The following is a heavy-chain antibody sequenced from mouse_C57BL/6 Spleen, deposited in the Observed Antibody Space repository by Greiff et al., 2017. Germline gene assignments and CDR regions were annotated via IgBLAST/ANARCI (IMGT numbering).Heavy chain of an antibody. Sequence: VHVKQSGPELVKPGASVKIPCKASGYTFTDYNMDWVKQSHGKSLEWIGDINPNNGGTIYNQKFKGKATLTVDKSSSTAYMELRSLTSEDTAVYYCARRGLLLRTWFDYWGQGTTLTVSS. CDR2: INPNNGGT. V-gene: IGHV1-18*01. J-gene: IGHJ2*01. CDR3: ARRGLLLRTWFDY. CDR1: GYTFTDYN. D-gene: IGHD1-1*01.